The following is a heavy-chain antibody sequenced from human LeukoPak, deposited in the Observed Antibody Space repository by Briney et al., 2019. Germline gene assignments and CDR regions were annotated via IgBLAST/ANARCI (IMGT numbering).Heavy chain of an antibody. CDR2: IYYTGST. V-gene: IGHV4-39*01. Sequence: SETLSLTCSVSGASISGGTYYWGWICQPPGKGLEWIGSIYYTGSTYDNPSLKSRVTISVDTSKNQFSLKLSSATAADTAVYYCARRGGSGRAFDYWGQGTLVTVSS. CDR1: GASISGGTYY. CDR3: ARRGGSGRAFDY. D-gene: IGHD1-26*01. J-gene: IGHJ4*02.